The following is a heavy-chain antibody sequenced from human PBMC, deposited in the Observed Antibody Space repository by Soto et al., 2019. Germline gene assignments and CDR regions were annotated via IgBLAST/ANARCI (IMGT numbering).Heavy chain of an antibody. D-gene: IGHD5-18*01. CDR1: GFTFSSYI. Sequence: PGGPLRLSCAASGFTFSSYIMNWVRQTPGKGLEWVSSISSSSSYIYYADSVKGRFTISRDNAKNSLYLQMNSLRAEDTAVYYCASTVRGYSYGYYAFDIWGQGTMVTVSS. J-gene: IGHJ3*02. V-gene: IGHV3-21*01. CDR3: ASTVRGYSYGYYAFDI. CDR2: ISSSSSYI.